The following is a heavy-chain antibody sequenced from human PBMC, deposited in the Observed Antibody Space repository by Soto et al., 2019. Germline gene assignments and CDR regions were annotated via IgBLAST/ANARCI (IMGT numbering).Heavy chain of an antibody. CDR2: IYHSGST. V-gene: IGHV4-4*02. CDR1: GGSISSSNW. Sequence: QVQLRESGPGLVKPSGTLSLTCAVSGGSISSSNWWSWVRQPPGKGLEWIGEIYHSGSTNYNPSLKSRVTISVDKSKNQFSLKLSSVTAADTAVYYCARDTYYYDSSGYYSFKYFDLWGRGTLVTVSS. D-gene: IGHD3-22*01. J-gene: IGHJ2*01. CDR3: ARDTYYYDSSGYYSFKYFDL.